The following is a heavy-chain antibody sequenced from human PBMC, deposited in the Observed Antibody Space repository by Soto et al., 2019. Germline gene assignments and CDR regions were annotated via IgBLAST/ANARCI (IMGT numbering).Heavy chain of an antibody. CDR2: IGTAGDT. CDR1: GFTFSSYD. V-gene: IGHV3-13*01. D-gene: IGHD6-13*01. Sequence: EVQLVESGGGLVQPGGSLRLSCAASGFTFSSYDMHWVRQATGKGLEWVSAIGTAGDTYYPGSVKGRLTISRENAKNSLYLQMNSLRAGDTAVYYCARSGAAADAFDIWGQGTMVTVSS. J-gene: IGHJ3*02. CDR3: ARSGAAADAFDI.